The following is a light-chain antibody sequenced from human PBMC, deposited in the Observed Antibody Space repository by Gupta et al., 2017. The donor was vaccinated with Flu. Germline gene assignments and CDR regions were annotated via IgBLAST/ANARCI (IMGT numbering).Light chain of an antibody. V-gene: IGKV1-39*01. CDR2: AAS. CDR1: QSISSY. CDR3: QQSYSTPPT. J-gene: IGKJ5*01. Sequence: PSSLSASVGDRVTITCRASQSISSYLNWYQQKPGKAPKLLIYAASSLQSGVPSRFSGSGSGTDFTLTISSLQPEDFATYYCQQSYSTPPTFGQGTRLEIK.